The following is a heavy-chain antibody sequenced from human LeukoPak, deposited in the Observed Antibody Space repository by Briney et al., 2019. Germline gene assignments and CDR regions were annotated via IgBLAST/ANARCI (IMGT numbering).Heavy chain of an antibody. CDR3: ARVSVYCSSTSCTGRFDY. J-gene: IGHJ4*02. D-gene: IGHD2-2*01. Sequence: SETLSLTCAVYGGSFSGYYWSWIRQPPGKGLEWIGEINHSGSTNYNPSLKSRVTISVDTSKNQFSLKLSSVTAADTAVYYCARVSVYCSSTSCTGRFDYWGQGTLVTVSS. CDR1: GGSFSGYY. CDR2: INHSGST. V-gene: IGHV4-34*01.